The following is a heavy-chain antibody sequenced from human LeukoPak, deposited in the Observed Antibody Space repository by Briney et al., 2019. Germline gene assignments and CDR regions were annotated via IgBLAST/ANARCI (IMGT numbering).Heavy chain of an antibody. J-gene: IGHJ4*02. V-gene: IGHV4-39*01. Sequence: SETLSLTCTVSGVSLSSSNSYWGWIRQPPGKGLEWIGSIYYSGNTYYNASLKSQVSISIDTSKNQFSLKLTSVTAADTAVYYCARQTGSGLFILPGGQGTLVTVSS. CDR2: IYYSGNT. CDR1: GVSLSSSNSY. CDR3: ARQTGSGLFILP. D-gene: IGHD3/OR15-3a*01.